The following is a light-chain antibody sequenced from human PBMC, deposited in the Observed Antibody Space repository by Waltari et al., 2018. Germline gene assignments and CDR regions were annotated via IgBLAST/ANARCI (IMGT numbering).Light chain of an antibody. CDR2: ATT. V-gene: IGKV1-39*01. J-gene: IGKJ4*01. CDR1: QSISGY. Sequence: DIQMTQSPSSLSASVGDRVTITCRARQSISGYLNWYQQKPGKAPKVRIYATTSLRSGVPSRFGGSGAGTDFTLTISSLQPEDFATYYCQQSYRTPPLTFGGGTKVEIK. CDR3: QQSYRTPPLT.